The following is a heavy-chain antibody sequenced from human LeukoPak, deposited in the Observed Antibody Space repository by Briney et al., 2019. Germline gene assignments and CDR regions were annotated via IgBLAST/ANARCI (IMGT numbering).Heavy chain of an antibody. CDR2: INWNGGST. Sequence: PGGSLRLSCAASGFTFDDYGMSWVRQAPGKGLEWVYGINWNGGSTGYADSVKGRFTISRDTAKNSLYLQMNSLSAEDTALYYCARPPGSYGDAFDIWGQGTMVTVSS. D-gene: IGHD1-26*01. CDR3: ARPPGSYGDAFDI. CDR1: GFTFDDYG. V-gene: IGHV3-20*04. J-gene: IGHJ3*02.